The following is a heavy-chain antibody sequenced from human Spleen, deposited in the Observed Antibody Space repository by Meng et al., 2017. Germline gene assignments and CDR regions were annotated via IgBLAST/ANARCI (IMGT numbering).Heavy chain of an antibody. D-gene: IGHD5-18*01. CDR1: GWSFSGYY. J-gene: IGHJ4*02. CDR3: ARGWGGYSYGAFDY. Sequence: QVLHHQWGGVLLQPWGLLLPLCAFYGWSFSGYYWSWIRQPPGKGLEWIGEINHSGSTNYNPSLKSRVTISVDTSKNQFSLKLSSVTAADTAVYYCARGWGGYSYGAFDYWGQGTLVTVSS. CDR2: INHSGST. V-gene: IGHV4-34*01.